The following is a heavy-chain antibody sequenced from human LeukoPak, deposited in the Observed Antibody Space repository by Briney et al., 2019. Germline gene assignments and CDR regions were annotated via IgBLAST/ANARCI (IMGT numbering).Heavy chain of an antibody. Sequence: ASVKVSCKASGYTFTGYYMHWVRQAPGQGLEWMGWISAYNGNTNYAQKLQGRVTMTTDTSTSTAYMELRSPRSDDSAVYYCARDLPHYYYDNSGLHVFDYWGQGTLVTVSS. V-gene: IGHV1-18*04. CDR1: GYTFTGYY. CDR2: ISAYNGNT. CDR3: ARDLPHYYYDNSGLHVFDY. J-gene: IGHJ4*02. D-gene: IGHD3-22*01.